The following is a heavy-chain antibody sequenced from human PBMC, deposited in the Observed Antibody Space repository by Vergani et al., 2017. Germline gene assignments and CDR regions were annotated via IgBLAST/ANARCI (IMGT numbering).Heavy chain of an antibody. CDR2: VSGSSATP. D-gene: IGHD1-26*01. Sequence: EVQLLESGGGLVQPGGSLRLSCEASGFSFPGYAMSWVRQAPGKGLEWVSSVSGSSATPYYADSVKGRFIISRDNSKNTLHLQMNSLRADDTAVYYCARDHQGPTTLDYWGQGSLVTVSS. J-gene: IGHJ4*02. CDR1: GFSFPGYA. V-gene: IGHV3-23*01. CDR3: ARDHQGPTTLDY.